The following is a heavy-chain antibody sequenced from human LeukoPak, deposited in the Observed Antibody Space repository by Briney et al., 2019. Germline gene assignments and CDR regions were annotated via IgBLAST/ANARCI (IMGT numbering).Heavy chain of an antibody. V-gene: IGHV4-39*01. J-gene: IGHJ6*02. CDR2: IYYSGST. CDR3: ARQGVGYSGYGPKRYYYGMDV. Sequence: TSETLSLTCTVSGGSISSSTSFWGWIRQPPGKGLDWIGSIYYSGSTYYNPALKSRVTISVDTSKNQFSLNLSSVTTTDTAVYYCARQGVGYSGYGPKRYYYGMDVWGQGTTVTVSS. D-gene: IGHD5-12*01. CDR1: GGSISSSTSF.